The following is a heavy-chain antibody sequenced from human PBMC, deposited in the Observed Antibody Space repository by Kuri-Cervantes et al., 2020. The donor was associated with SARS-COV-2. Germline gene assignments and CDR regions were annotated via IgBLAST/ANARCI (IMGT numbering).Heavy chain of an antibody. Sequence: LRLSCSVSGGSTNSGSYYWSWVRQPAGKGLEWIGRIYTSGSTNYNPSLKSRVTISVERSTNQLSLKLSSVTAADTAADTAVYYCARLGLHQTLYYFDYWGQGTLVTVSS. CDR1: GGSTNSGSYY. J-gene: IGHJ4*02. CDR2: IYTSGST. V-gene: IGHV4-61*02. D-gene: IGHD2-2*01. CDR3: ARLGLHQTLYYFDY.